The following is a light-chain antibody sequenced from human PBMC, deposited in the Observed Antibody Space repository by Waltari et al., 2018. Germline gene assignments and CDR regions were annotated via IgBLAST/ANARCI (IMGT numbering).Light chain of an antibody. CDR1: QSIGSW. CDR3: QQYNSYSHT. Sequence: DIQMTQSPSTLSASVGDRVTITCRASQSIGSWLAWYPHTPGKAPKILIYKASSLKKAVPSRFSGSGSGTEFTLTISSLQPDDFATYYCQQYNSYSHTFGQGTKLGIK. CDR2: KAS. V-gene: IGKV1-5*03. J-gene: IGKJ2*01.